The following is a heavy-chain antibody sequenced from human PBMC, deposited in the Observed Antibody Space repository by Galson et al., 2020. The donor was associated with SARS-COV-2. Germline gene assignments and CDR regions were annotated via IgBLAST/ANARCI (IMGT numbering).Heavy chain of an antibody. Sequence: SETLSLTCTVSGGSVSSDRYYWSWIRQPPGKGLEWIGYIYYGGGSSYNPSLKSRVTISVDTSKNQFSLKVSSVTTADTALYCCARETYDSGGYYYDYWVHGTLVTVSS. D-gene: IGHD3-22*01. V-gene: IGHV4-61*01. CDR1: GGSVSSDRYY. CDR2: IYYGGGS. CDR3: ARETYDSGGYYYDY. J-gene: IGHJ4*03.